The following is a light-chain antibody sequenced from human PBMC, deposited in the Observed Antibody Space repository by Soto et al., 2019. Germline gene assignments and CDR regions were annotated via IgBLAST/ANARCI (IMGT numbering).Light chain of an antibody. CDR2: DVS. Sequence: TITCRSSQSISGWLAWYQQKPGKAPKLLIYDVSSLESGVPSRFSGSGSGTEFTLAISSLQPDDFATYYCQQYNSYPWTFGQGTKVDIK. V-gene: IGKV1-5*01. J-gene: IGKJ1*01. CDR1: QSISGW. CDR3: QQYNSYPWT.